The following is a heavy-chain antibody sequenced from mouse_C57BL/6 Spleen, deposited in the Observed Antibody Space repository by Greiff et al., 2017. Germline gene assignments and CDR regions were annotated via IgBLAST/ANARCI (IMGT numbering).Heavy chain of an antibody. D-gene: IGHD1-1*01. CDR1: GYTFTSYW. J-gene: IGHJ2*01. CDR2: IDPSDSYT. CDR3: ARLYYGSSYLDY. V-gene: IGHV1-69*01. Sequence: QVQLQQSGAELVMPGASVKLSCKASGYTFTSYWMHWVKQRPGQGLAWIGEIDPSDSYTNYNQKFKGKSTLTVDKSSSTAYMQLSSLTSEDSAVYYCARLYYGSSYLDYWGQGTTLTVSS.